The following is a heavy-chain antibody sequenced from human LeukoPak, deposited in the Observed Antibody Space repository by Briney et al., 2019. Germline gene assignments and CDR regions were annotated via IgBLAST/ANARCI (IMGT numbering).Heavy chain of an antibody. CDR1: GFTFNDYA. CDR2: INANGGST. J-gene: IGHJ3*02. V-gene: IGHV3-64*01. CDR3: ARERYSGNDFDAIDM. D-gene: IGHD5-12*01. Sequence: QPGGSLRLSCAASGFTFNDYAMHWVRQAPGKGLEYVSAINANGGSTYYANSVKGRFTISRDNSKNTLFLQMGSLRDEDMAVYFCARERYSGNDFDAIDMWGQGTVVTVSS.